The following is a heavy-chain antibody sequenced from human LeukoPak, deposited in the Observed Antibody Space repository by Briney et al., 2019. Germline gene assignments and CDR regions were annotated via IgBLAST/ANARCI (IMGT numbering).Heavy chain of an antibody. CDR2: IGRNGDST. Sequence: QPGGSLRLSCSASGFTFSTYAMHWVRQAPGKGLEYVSAIGRNGDSTYYADSVKGRFTISRDNSKNTLCLQMSSLRPEDTAVYYCVKDREMGSGWAYFQHWGQGTLVTVSS. D-gene: IGHD6-19*01. CDR1: GFTFSTYA. CDR3: VKDREMGSGWAYFQH. V-gene: IGHV3-64D*06. J-gene: IGHJ1*01.